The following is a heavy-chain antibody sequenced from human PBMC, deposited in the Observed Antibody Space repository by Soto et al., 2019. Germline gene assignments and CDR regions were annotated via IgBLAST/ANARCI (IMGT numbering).Heavy chain of an antibody. V-gene: IGHV3-48*01. CDR3: ARDHQDIVVVVAATDAFDI. CDR1: GFTFSSYS. CDR2: ISSSSSTI. Sequence: PGGSLRLSCAASGFTFSSYSMNWVRQAPGKGLEWVSYISSSSSTIYYADSVKGRFTISRDNAKNSLYLQMNSLRAEDTAVYYCARDHQDIVVVVAATDAFDIWGQGTMVT. J-gene: IGHJ3*02. D-gene: IGHD2-15*01.